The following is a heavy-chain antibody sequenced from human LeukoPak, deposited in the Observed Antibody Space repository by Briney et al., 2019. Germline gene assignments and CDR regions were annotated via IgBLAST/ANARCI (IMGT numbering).Heavy chain of an antibody. Sequence: TGGSLRLSCAASGFTFSSYAMNWVRQAPGKGLERVSVISGGGGSTYYADSVKGRFTISRDNSKNTLYLQMNSLRAEDTAVYYCARLPAAINGYFDPWGQGTLVTVSS. V-gene: IGHV3-23*01. J-gene: IGHJ5*02. CDR1: GFTFSSYA. CDR3: ARLPAAINGYFDP. D-gene: IGHD2-2*01. CDR2: ISGGGGST.